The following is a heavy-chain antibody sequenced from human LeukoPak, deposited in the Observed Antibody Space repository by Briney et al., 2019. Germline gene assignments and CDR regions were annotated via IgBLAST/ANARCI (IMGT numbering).Heavy chain of an antibody. CDR3: AREGVVYASGWFDP. D-gene: IGHD2-8*02. V-gene: IGHV3-48*03. CDR2: ISSSGSTI. Sequence: RGSLRLSCAASGFTFSSYEMNWVRQAPGKGLEWVSYISSSGSTIYYADSVKGRFTISRDNAKNSLYLQMNSLRAEDTAVYYCAREGVVYASGWFDPWGQGTLVTVSS. J-gene: IGHJ5*02. CDR1: GFTFSSYE.